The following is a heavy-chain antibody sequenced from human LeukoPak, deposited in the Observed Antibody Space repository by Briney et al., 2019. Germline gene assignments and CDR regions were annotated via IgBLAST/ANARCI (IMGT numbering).Heavy chain of an antibody. D-gene: IGHD6-19*01. Sequence: GGSLRLSCAASGFTFSDYYMSWIRQAPGKGLEWVSYISSSGSTIYYADSVKGRFTISRDNAKNSLYRQMNSLRAEDTAVYYCARDQRQWLVFRGMDYWGQGTLVTVSS. J-gene: IGHJ4*02. V-gene: IGHV3-11*01. CDR2: ISSSGSTI. CDR1: GFTFSDYY. CDR3: ARDQRQWLVFRGMDY.